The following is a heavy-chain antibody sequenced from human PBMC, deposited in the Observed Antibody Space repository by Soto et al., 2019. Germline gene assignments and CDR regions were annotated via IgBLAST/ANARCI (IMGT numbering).Heavy chain of an antibody. D-gene: IGHD2-2*01. CDR1: GGSISSYY. CDR3: ARLGYGSNPYFFDY. J-gene: IGHJ4*02. CDR2: IYYSGST. V-gene: IGHV4-59*06. Sequence: SETLSLTCTISGGSISSYYWSWIRQHPGKGLEWIGYIYYSGSTYYSPSLKSRVITSVDTSKNGFSLKLSSVTAADTAVYYCARLGYGSNPYFFDYWGPGTLVTVSS.